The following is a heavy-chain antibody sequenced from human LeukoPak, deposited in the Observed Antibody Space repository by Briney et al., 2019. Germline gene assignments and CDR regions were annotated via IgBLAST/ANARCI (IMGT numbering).Heavy chain of an antibody. V-gene: IGHV6-1*01. CDR2: RYYRSKLYN. J-gene: IGHJ4*02. Sequence: SQTLSLTCAVSGDSVSSNSVAWNWIRQSQSRGLEWLVSRYYRSKLYNDYALSVKSRITINPDTSKNQFSLQLNSVTPEDTAVYYCARDRGSLRYYFDYWGQGTLVTVSS. D-gene: IGHD1-26*01. CDR3: ARDRGSLRYYFDY. CDR1: GDSVSSNSVA.